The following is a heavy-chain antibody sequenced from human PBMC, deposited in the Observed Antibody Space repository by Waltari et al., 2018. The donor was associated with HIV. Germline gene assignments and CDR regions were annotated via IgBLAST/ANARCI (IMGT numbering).Heavy chain of an antibody. J-gene: IGHJ4*02. CDR2: IWYDGSNK. CDR3: AREDLLYCGGDCYPGDY. Sequence: QVQLVDSGGGVVQPGRSLRLSCAASGFPFSGYGIHGVRQAPGKGLEWVAVIWYDGSNKYYAASVKGRFTISRDNSKNTLYLQMNSLRAEDTAVYYCAREDLLYCGGDCYPGDYWGQGTLVTVSS. D-gene: IGHD2-21*02. V-gene: IGHV3-33*01. CDR1: GFPFSGYG.